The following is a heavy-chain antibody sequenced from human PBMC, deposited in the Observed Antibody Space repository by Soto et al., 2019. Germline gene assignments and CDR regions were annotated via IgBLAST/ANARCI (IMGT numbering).Heavy chain of an antibody. J-gene: IGHJ4*02. Sequence: SETLSLTCAVYGGSFSGYYWGWIRQPPGKGLEWIGSIYYSGSTYYNPSLKSRVTISVDTSKNQFSLKLSSVTAADTAVYYCASNAYYYDSSGSIPPRGGWGQGTLVTVSS. CDR1: GGSFSGYY. V-gene: IGHV4-39*01. CDR2: IYYSGST. D-gene: IGHD3-22*01. CDR3: ASNAYYYDSSGSIPPRGG.